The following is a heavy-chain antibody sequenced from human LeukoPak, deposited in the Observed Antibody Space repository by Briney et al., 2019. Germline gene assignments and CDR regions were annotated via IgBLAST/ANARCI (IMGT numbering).Heavy chain of an antibody. CDR1: GFTFSSYW. CDR2: INSDGSGT. D-gene: IGHD3-16*01. Sequence: GGSLRPSCAASGFTFSSYWMHWVRQAPGKGLVWVSRINSDGSGTTYADSVKSRFTISRDNAKNTLYLQMSSLRVEDTAVYYCANGYTSTYYNALDIRGQGTMVTVSS. J-gene: IGHJ3*02. V-gene: IGHV3-74*01. CDR3: ANGYTSTYYNALDI.